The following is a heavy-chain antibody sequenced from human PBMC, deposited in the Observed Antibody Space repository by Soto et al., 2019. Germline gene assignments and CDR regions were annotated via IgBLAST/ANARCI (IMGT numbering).Heavy chain of an antibody. Sequence: QVQLQESGPGLLKPSQTLSLTCIVSGGSISSSVYYWGGIRQHPGKGLEWIGYIYYSGSTYYNPSLKSRVTISVDTSKNQFSLKLSSVTAADTAVYYCARYDSSGYYPTCFDYWGQGTLVTVSS. CDR3: ARYDSSGYYPTCFDY. CDR1: GGSISSSVYY. D-gene: IGHD3-22*01. J-gene: IGHJ4*02. CDR2: IYYSGST. V-gene: IGHV4-31*03.